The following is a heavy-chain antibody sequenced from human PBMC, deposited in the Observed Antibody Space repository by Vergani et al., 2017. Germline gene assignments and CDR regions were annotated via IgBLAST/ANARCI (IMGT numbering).Heavy chain of an antibody. V-gene: IGHV3-30*02. Sequence: QVQLVESGGGVVQPGGSLRLSCAASGFTFSSYGMHWVRQAPGKGLEWVAFIRYDGNNKYYADSVKGRFTISRDNSKNTLYLQMNSLRAEDTAVYYCARHAPQEERDFWNGYYPLWYYYGMDVWGQGTTVTVSS. CDR2: IRYDGNNK. J-gene: IGHJ6*02. CDR1: GFTFSSYG. D-gene: IGHD3-3*01. CDR3: ARHAPQEERDFWNGYYPLWYYYGMDV.